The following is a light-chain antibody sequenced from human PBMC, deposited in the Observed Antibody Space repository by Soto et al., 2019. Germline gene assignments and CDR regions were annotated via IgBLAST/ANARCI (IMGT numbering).Light chain of an antibody. CDR1: SSDFGAYNY. CDR3: ISYAGTNNFYV. CDR2: EVN. Sequence: QSVLTQPPSASGSPGQSVTISCTGTSSDFGAYNYVSWYQQHPGKAPKLMIYEVNKRPSGVPDRFSGSKSGNTASLTVSGLQAEDEADYYCISYAGTNNFYVFGTGTKVTVL. V-gene: IGLV2-8*01. J-gene: IGLJ1*01.